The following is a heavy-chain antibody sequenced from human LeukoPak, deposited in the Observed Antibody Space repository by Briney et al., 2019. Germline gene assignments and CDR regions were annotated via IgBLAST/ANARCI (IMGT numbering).Heavy chain of an antibody. CDR3: SRDELDL. D-gene: IGHD1-1*01. CDR2: IRSKANNYAT. Sequence: PGGSLKLSCAASGFTFSGSAMQWVRQASGKGLEWVGRIRSKANNYATVYAVSVKGRFTISRDDSKNTAYLQMNSLETEDTAVYYCSRDELDLWGQGTLVTVSS. CDR1: GFTFSGSA. J-gene: IGHJ4*02. V-gene: IGHV3-73*01.